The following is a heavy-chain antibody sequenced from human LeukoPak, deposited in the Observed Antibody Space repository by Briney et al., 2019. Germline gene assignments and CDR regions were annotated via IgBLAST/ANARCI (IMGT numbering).Heavy chain of an antibody. CDR1: GYSISSGYY. CDR2: IYHSGST. J-gene: IGHJ4*02. V-gene: IGHV4-38-2*02. CDR3: ASSGYFDWLLRDY. D-gene: IGHD3-9*01. Sequence: PSETLSLTCTVSGYSISSGYYWGWIRQPPGKGLEWIGSIYHSGSTYYNPSLKSRVTIPVDKSKNHFSLNMSSVTAADTAVYYCASSGYFDWLLRDYWGQGTLVTVSS.